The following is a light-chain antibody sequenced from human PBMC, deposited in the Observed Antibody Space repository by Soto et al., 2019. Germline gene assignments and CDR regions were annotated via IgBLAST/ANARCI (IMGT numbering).Light chain of an antibody. J-gene: IGLJ1*01. V-gene: IGLV2-8*01. CDR3: SSYAGTHIV. Sequence: QSALTQPPSASGSPGQSVTISCTGTSSDVGVYNSVSWYQQHPAQAPKLMIYDVSKRPSGVPDRFSGSKSGKTASLTVSGLQAEDEADYYCSSYAGTHIVFGTGTKVTVL. CDR2: DVS. CDR1: SSDVGVYNS.